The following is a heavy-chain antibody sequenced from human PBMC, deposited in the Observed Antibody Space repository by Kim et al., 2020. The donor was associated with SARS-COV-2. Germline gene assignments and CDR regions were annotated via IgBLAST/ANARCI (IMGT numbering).Heavy chain of an antibody. V-gene: IGHV1-69*13. J-gene: IGHJ3*02. CDR2: IIPIFGTA. CDR1: GGTFSSYA. CDR3: ARDGHLNWNGGAGAFDI. Sequence: SVKVSCKASGGTFSSYAISWVRQAPGQGLEWMGGIIPIFGTANYAQKFQGRVTITADESTSTAYMELSSLRSEDTAVYYCARDGHLNWNGGAGAFDIWGQGTMVTVSS. D-gene: IGHD1-1*01.